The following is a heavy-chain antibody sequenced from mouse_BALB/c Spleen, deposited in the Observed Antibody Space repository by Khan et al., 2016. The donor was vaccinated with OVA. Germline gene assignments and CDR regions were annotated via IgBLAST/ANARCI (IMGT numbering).Heavy chain of an antibody. Sequence: VQLQQSGPSLVQPSQTLSLTCSVTGDSITSGFWSWIRKFPGNKLEYMGYMIYSGYTYYNPSLKGRFSITRHTSTNQYYLQLNSVTTEDTATYFCARSTYRYAFAYWGQGTLVTVSA. CDR3: ARSTYRYAFAY. CDR2: MIYSGYT. D-gene: IGHD2-14*01. CDR1: GDSITSGF. V-gene: IGHV3-8*02. J-gene: IGHJ3*01.